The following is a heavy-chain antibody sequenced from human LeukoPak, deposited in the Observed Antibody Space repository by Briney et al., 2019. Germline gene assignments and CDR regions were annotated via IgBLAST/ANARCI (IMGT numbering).Heavy chain of an antibody. CDR2: ISGSGGST. V-gene: IGHV3-23*01. CDR3: ATSPRGWYYFDY. Sequence: PGGSLRLSCAASGFTFSSYAMSWVRQAPGKGLEWVSDISGSGGSTYYADSVKGRFTISRDNSKNTLYLQMNSLRAEDTAVYYCATSPRGWYYFDYWGQGTLVTVSS. D-gene: IGHD2-15*01. J-gene: IGHJ4*02. CDR1: GFTFSSYA.